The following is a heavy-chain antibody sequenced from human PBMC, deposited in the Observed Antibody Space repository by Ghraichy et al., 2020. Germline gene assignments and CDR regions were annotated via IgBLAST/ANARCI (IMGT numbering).Heavy chain of an antibody. D-gene: IGHD3-10*01. CDR1: GGSISSGGYY. Sequence: SQTLSLTCTVSGGSISSGGYYWSWIRQHPGKGLEWIGYIYYSGSTYYNPSLKSRVTISVDTSKNQFSLKLSSVTAADTAVYYCARGSRGLTISIENFDYWGQGTLVTVSS. CDR2: IYYSGST. CDR3: ARGSRGLTISIENFDY. V-gene: IGHV4-31*02. J-gene: IGHJ4*02.